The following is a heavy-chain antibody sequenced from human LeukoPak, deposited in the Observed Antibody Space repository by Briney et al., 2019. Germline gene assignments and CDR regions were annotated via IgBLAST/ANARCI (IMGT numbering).Heavy chain of an antibody. CDR2: VSSDGGTK. CDR1: KFTFSNYG. D-gene: IGHD3-22*01. V-gene: IGHV3-30*18. Sequence: GGSLRLSCTASKFTFSNYGMQWVRQAPGKGLEWVAVVSSDGGTKYYADSVKGRFTISRDNSKNTLYLQMNSLRAEDTAVYYCAKGGRDYYDSSGYPALDAFDIWGQGTMVTVSP. CDR3: AKGGRDYYDSSGYPALDAFDI. J-gene: IGHJ3*02.